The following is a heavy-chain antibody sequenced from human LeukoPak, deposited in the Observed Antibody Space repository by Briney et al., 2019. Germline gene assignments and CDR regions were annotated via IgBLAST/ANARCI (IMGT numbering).Heavy chain of an antibody. D-gene: IGHD6-19*01. CDR2: ISSSGSTI. CDR1: GFTFSSYE. CDR3: AREGIMAVAGTFDY. J-gene: IGHJ4*02. V-gene: IGHV3-48*03. Sequence: GGSLRLSCVASGFTFSSYEMNWVRQAPGKGLVWVSYISSSGSTIYYADSVKGRFTISRDNAKNSLYLRVSSLRAEDTAVYYCAREGIMAVAGTFDYWGQGTLVTVSS.